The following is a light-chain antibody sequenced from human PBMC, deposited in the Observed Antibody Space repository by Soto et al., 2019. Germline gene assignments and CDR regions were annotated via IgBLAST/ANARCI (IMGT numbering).Light chain of an antibody. Sequence: EIVLTQSPGTLSLSPGEGATLSCRASQTIRSTYLAWYQQKPGQAPRLLIYGGSSRATGTPVRFGGSGDGTDFYLSISRLEPADFAVYYCKCHQYGSSPVYAFGQGTKVEIK. J-gene: IGKJ2*01. V-gene: IGKV3-20*01. CDR1: QTIRSTY. CDR3: HQYGSSPVYA. CDR2: GGS.